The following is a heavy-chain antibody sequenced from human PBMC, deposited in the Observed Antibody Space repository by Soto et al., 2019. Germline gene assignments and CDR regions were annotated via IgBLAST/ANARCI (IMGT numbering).Heavy chain of an antibody. V-gene: IGHV4-59*01. Sequence: SETLSLTCTVSGGSISSYYWSWIRQPPGKGLEWIGYIYYSGSTNYNPSLKSRVTISVDTSKNQFSLKLSSVTAADTAVYYCAREYDSSGFPRPYFDYWGQGTLVTVS. CDR2: IYYSGST. CDR3: AREYDSSGFPRPYFDY. J-gene: IGHJ4*02. CDR1: GGSISSYY. D-gene: IGHD3-22*01.